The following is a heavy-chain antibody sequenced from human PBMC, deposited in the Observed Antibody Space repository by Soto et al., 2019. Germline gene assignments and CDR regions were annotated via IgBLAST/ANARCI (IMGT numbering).Heavy chain of an antibody. D-gene: IGHD4-4*01. CDR3: ARVLGGMATVPFDY. CDR2: ISYEGSNK. CDR1: GFTFSSYA. Sequence: SLGLSCAVSGFTFSSYATHWVRQAPGTGLEWVAVISYEGSNKYYADSVKSRFTISRDNSKNTLYLQMNSLRTEDTAVYYCARVLGGMATVPFDYWGQRALVTVYS. J-gene: IGHJ4*02. V-gene: IGHV3-30-3*01.